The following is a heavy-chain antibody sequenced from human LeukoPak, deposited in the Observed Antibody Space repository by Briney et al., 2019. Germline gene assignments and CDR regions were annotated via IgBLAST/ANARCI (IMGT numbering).Heavy chain of an antibody. Sequence: SETLSLTCTVSGGSISSDYWSWIRRPPGKGLEWIGYIYYSGSTNYNPSLKSRVTISVDTSKNQFSLRLSSVTAADTAVYYCAREGSAAFAAFDIWGQGTMVTVSS. CDR3: AREGSAAFAAFDI. CDR1: GGSISSDY. D-gene: IGHD1-26*01. V-gene: IGHV4-59*01. CDR2: IYYSGST. J-gene: IGHJ3*02.